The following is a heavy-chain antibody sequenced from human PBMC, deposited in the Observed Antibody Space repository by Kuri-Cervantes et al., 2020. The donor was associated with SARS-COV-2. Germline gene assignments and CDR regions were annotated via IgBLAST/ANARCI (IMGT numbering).Heavy chain of an antibody. CDR3: ARLTMIVANYYFDY. V-gene: IGHV4-30-4*08. D-gene: IGHD3-22*01. Sequence: SETLSLTCTVSGGSISSGDYYWSWIRQPPGKGLEWIGYIYYSGSTYYNPSLKSRVTISVDTSKNQFSLKLNSVTAADTAVYYCARLTMIVANYYFDYWGQGTLVTVSS. CDR1: GGSISSGDYY. CDR2: IYYSGST. J-gene: IGHJ4*02.